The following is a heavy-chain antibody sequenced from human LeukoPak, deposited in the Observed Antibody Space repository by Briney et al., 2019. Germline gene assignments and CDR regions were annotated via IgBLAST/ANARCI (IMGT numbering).Heavy chain of an antibody. V-gene: IGHV5-51*01. CDR3: ARQDVVPAASWYFDL. D-gene: IGHD2-2*01. Sequence: GESLKISCKGSGYSFTSYWIGWVRQIPGKGLEWMGIIYPGDSDTRYSASFQGQVTISADNSISTAYLQRSSLKASDTAMYYCARQDVVPAASWYFDLWGRGTLVTVSS. CDR2: IYPGDSDT. J-gene: IGHJ2*01. CDR1: GYSFTSYW.